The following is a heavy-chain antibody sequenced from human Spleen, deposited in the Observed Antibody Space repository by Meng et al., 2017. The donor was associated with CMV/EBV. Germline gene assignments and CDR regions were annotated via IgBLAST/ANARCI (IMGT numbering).Heavy chain of an antibody. V-gene: IGHV3-23*01. CDR3: TTDLVQLEGGRGGYSYYYVIDA. CDR1: GSTFSSYD. D-gene: IGHD1-1*01. J-gene: IGHJ6*02. CDR2: ISGSGDST. Sequence: GGSLRLSCAGSGSTFSSYDMSWVRQAPGKGLEWVSAISGSGDSTEDADAVKGRFTISRDNSKNTLYLQMNSLRAEDTAVYYCTTDLVQLEGGRGGYSYYYVIDAWGQGTTVTVSS.